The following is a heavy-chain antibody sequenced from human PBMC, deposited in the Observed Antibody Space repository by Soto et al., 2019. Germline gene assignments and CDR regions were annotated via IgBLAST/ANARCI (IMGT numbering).Heavy chain of an antibody. CDR1: GYTFTSYG. Sequence: ASVKVSCKASGYTFTSYGISWLRQAPGQGLEWMGWISAYNGNTNYAQKLQRRVTMTIDTSTSTAYMELRSLRSDDTAVYYCARDLMDINSDYWGQGALVTVSS. D-gene: IGHD2-2*03. CDR2: ISAYNGNT. V-gene: IGHV1-18*01. CDR3: ARDLMDINSDY. J-gene: IGHJ4*02.